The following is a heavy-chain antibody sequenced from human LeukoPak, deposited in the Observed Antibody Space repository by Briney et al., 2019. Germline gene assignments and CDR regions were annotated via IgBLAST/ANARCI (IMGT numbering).Heavy chain of an antibody. CDR3: ARQFGNYDILTGYYNPELDY. D-gene: IGHD3-9*01. CDR1: GYTFTSYD. Sequence: ASVKVSCKASGYTFTSYDINWARQATGQGLEWMGWMNPNSGNTGYAQKFQGRVTMTRNTSISTAYMELSSLRSEDTAVYYCARQFGNYDILTGYYNPELDYWGQGTLVTVSS. J-gene: IGHJ4*02. V-gene: IGHV1-8*01. CDR2: MNPNSGNT.